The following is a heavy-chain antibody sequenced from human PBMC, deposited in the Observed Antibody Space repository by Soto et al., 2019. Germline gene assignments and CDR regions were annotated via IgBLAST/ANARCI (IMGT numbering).Heavy chain of an antibody. V-gene: IGHV2-26*01. D-gene: IGHD3-9*01. J-gene: IGHJ6*03. CDR3: ARVNYDILNGGGGTYYYYYMDV. CDR2: IFSNDEK. CDR1: GFSLSNARMG. Sequence: SGPTLVNPTETLTLTCTVSGFSLSNARMGVSWIRQPPGKALEWLAHIFSNDEKSYSTSLKSRLTISKDTSKSQVVLTMTNMDPVDTATYYCARVNYDILNGGGGTYYYYYMDVWGKGTTVTVSS.